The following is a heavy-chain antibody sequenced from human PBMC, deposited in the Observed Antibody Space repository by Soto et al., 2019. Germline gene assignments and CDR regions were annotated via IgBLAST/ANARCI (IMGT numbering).Heavy chain of an antibody. J-gene: IGHJ6*02. CDR1: GFTFSSYA. CDR2: ISGSGGST. D-gene: IGHD5-18*01. CDR3: AKDARYSYGYYYYYYGMDV. Sequence: GGSLRLSCAASGFTFSSYAMSWVRQAPGKGLEWVSAISGSGGSTYYADSVKGRFTISRDNSKNTLYLQMNSLRAEDTVVYYCAKDARYSYGYYYYYYGMDVWGQGTTVTVSS. V-gene: IGHV3-23*01.